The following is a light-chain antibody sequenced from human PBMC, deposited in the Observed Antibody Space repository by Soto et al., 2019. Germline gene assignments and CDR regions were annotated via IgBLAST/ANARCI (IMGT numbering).Light chain of an antibody. V-gene: IGLV2-14*01. CDR2: DVS. CDR3: SSYTSSSILGVV. CDR1: SSDVGGYNY. Sequence: QSALTQPASVSGSPGQSITISCTGTSSDVGGYNYVSWYQQHPGKVPKLMIYDVSNRPSGVSNRFSGSKSGNMASLTISGLQAEDEADYYCSSYTSSSILGVVFGGGTPLTVL. J-gene: IGLJ2*01.